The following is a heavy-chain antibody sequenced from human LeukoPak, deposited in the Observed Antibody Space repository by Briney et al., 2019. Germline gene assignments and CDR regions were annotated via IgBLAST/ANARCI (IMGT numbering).Heavy chain of an antibody. CDR3: AKHRIGPPYGLDV. CDR1: GFTFSTYG. Sequence: PGGSLRLSCAASGFTFSTYGMAWAREAPGKGLGWVSGISDSGGATYVADSVKGRFTISRDNSEDTLYLQMSRLRVEDTATYYCAKHRIGPPYGLDVWGQGTTVTVSS. V-gene: IGHV3-23*01. CDR2: ISDSGGAT. J-gene: IGHJ6*02. D-gene: IGHD2-15*01.